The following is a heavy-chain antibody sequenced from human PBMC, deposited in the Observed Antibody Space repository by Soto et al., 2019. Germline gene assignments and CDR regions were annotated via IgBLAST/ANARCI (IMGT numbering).Heavy chain of an antibody. CDR1: GFTFSNYA. CDR3: AKGGSSGWPGGEDF. J-gene: IGHJ4*02. Sequence: EVQLLESGGGLVQPGGSLRLSCVVSGFTFSNYAMSWVRKTPGKGLEWVSGITSDGSTTRYADFVEGRFTISRDNSKKTVYLQLNSPRGEDAAVYFCAKGGSSGWPGGEDFWGQGTMVTVSS. CDR2: ITSDGSTT. V-gene: IGHV3-23*01. D-gene: IGHD6-19*01.